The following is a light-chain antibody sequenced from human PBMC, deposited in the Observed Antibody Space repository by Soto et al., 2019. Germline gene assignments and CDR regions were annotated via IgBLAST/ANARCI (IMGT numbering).Light chain of an antibody. V-gene: IGKV4-1*01. Sequence: DIVMTQSPDSLAVSLGERATINCKSSQSVLYSSNNKNYLAWYQQRPGQPPKLLIYWASTRESGVPDRFSGSGSGTYFTLTITSLQAEDVAVYYCQQYESTPPTFGQGTKLDSK. CDR3: QQYESTPPT. J-gene: IGKJ2*01. CDR1: QSVLYSSNNKNY. CDR2: WAS.